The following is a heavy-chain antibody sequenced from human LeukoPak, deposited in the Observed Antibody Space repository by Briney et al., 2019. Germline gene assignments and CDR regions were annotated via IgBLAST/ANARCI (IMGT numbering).Heavy chain of an antibody. CDR2: IRDNGAST. V-gene: IGHV3-23*01. CDR3: SAGWFY. Sequence: GGSLRLSCAASGSTFTSYTMNWVRQAPGKGLEWVSTIRDNGASTFHADSVKGRFTISRDNSRNTVFLQMNSLRAEDTAVYYCSAGWFYWGQGILVTVSS. CDR1: GSTFTSYT. D-gene: IGHD6-19*01. J-gene: IGHJ4*02.